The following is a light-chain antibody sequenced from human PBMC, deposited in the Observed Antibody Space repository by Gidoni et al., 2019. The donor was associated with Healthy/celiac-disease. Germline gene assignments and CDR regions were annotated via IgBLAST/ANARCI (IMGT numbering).Light chain of an antibody. Sequence: ELVFTQSPGTLSLSPGERATLSCRASQSVSSSYLAWYQQKPGHAPRLLIYGASSRATGIPDRCSGSGSGTDFTLTISRLEPEDFAVYYCQQYGSSPVTFGQGTKVEIK. CDR2: GAS. J-gene: IGKJ1*01. CDR3: QQYGSSPVT. CDR1: QSVSSSY. V-gene: IGKV3-20*01.